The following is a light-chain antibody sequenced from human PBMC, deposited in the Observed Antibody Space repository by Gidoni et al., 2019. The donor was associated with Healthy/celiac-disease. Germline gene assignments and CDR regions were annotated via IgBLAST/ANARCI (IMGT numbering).Light chain of an antibody. Sequence: FSASTGDRVTITCRASQGISSYLAWYQQKPGKAPKLLIYAASTLQSGVPSRFSGSGSGTDFTLTISCLQSEDFATYYCQQYYSYPRTFGGGTKVEIK. CDR2: AAS. CDR1: QGISSY. V-gene: IGKV1-8*01. CDR3: QQYYSYPRT. J-gene: IGKJ4*01.